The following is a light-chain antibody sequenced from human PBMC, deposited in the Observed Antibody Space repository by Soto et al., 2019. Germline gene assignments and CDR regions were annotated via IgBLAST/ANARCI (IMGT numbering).Light chain of an antibody. Sequence: HMTQSPSSLSASVGDRVTITCRASQRITTYLNWYQQKPGEAPKLLISTSGTLQRGVPSRFIGSGSGTDFTLTITGLQRADFATYFCQQTYNPPYTFGQGTKLEIK. J-gene: IGKJ2*01. V-gene: IGKV1-39*01. CDR2: TSG. CDR1: QRITTY. CDR3: QQTYNPPYT.